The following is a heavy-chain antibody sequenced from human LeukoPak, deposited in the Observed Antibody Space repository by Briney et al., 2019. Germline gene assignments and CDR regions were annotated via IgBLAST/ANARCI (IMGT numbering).Heavy chain of an antibody. CDR2: IYPSDSDT. CDR3: ARRGEAMDPFDY. Sequence: GESLKISCKGSGYSFPTYWIAWVRQMPGKGLEWMGIIYPSDSDTRYSPSFRGQVTISADKSINTAYLQWSSLKASDTAIYYCARRGEAMDPFDYWGQGTLVTVSS. V-gene: IGHV5-51*01. J-gene: IGHJ4*02. CDR1: GYSFPTYW. D-gene: IGHD5-18*01.